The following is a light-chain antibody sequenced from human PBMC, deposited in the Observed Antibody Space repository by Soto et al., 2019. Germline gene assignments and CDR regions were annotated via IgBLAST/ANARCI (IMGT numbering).Light chain of an antibody. CDR2: LVS. J-gene: IGKJ2*01. V-gene: IGKV2-28*01. CDR3: MQGLQPTFT. CDR1: QSLLNSKGYDY. Sequence: IALTQSPVWLPVPPGEPASISYESSQSLLNSKGYDYLDWYLQQPGQSPLLLVYLVSHRSLGVADMFSVYASGTEFKLNISRVEAEDVGVYYCMQGLQPTFTFCQETKVDI.